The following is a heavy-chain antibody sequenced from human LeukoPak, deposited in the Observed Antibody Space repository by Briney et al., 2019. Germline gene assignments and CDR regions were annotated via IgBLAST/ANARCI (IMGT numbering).Heavy chain of an antibody. CDR1: GYTFTTYY. CDR3: ARGGGPGNYPFDF. D-gene: IGHD1-7*01. CDR2: INPRGGST. Sequence: ASVKVSCKASGYTFTTYYMHWVRQAPGQGLEWVGIINPRGGSTTYAQKFQGRVTMTRDTSTSTVYMELSSLKSDDTAVYYCARGGGPGNYPFDFWGQGTLVAVSS. V-gene: IGHV1-46*01. J-gene: IGHJ4*02.